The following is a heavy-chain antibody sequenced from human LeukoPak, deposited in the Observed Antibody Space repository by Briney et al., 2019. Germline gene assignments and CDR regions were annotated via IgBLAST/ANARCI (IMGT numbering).Heavy chain of an antibody. CDR1: GGSISSGGYY. D-gene: IGHD3-3*01. CDR2: ISSSGSTI. Sequence: LSLTCTVSGGSISSGGYYWSWIRQAPGKGLEWVSYISSSGSTIYYADSVKGRFTISRDNAKNSLYLQMNSLRAEDTAVYYCARAIWSGYYAYYFDYWGQGTLVTVSS. J-gene: IGHJ4*02. CDR3: ARAIWSGYYAYYFDY. V-gene: IGHV3-11*01.